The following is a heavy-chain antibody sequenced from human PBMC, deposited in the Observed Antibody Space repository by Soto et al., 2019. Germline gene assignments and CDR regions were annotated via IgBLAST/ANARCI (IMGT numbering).Heavy chain of an antibody. Sequence: QVQLVESGGCLVKPGGSLRLSCAASGFTFSDYYMCWIGQTPGKRLEWVSYIGTRSTYTDYADSVKGRFTISRDNAKRSLYLHMDSLRADDTAVYYCARNPFDYWGQGTLVTVSS. CDR1: GFTFSDYY. V-gene: IGHV3-11*05. CDR3: ARNPFDY. CDR2: IGTRSTYT. J-gene: IGHJ4*02.